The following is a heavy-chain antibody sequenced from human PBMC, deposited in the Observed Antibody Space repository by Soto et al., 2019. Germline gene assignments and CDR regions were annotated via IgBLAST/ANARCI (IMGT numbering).Heavy chain of an antibody. CDR1: GGSFSGYY. J-gene: IGHJ3*02. CDR2: INHSGST. D-gene: IGHD3-16*02. CDR3: ARPPSPLDPDYDYIWGSYRYGVFDI. V-gene: IGHV4-34*01. Sequence: SETLSLTCAVYGGSFSGYYWSWIRQPPGKGLEWIGEINHSGSTNYNPSLKSRITISVDTSKNQFSLKLSSVTAADTAVYYCARPPSPLDPDYDYIWGSYRYGVFDIWGKGTMVTVSS.